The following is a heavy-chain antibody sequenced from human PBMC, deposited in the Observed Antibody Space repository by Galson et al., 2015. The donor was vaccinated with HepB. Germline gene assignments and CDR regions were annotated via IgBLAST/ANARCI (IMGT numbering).Heavy chain of an antibody. Sequence: SLRLSCAASGFTVSSNYMSWVRQAPGKGLEWVSIIYSGTSTYYADPVRGRFTTSRHNFKNTLYLQMNSLRAEDTAVYYCARGPRYYYDSSGPGYFDYWGQGTLVTVSS. CDR3: ARGPRYYYDSSGPGYFDY. D-gene: IGHD3-22*01. V-gene: IGHV3-53*04. J-gene: IGHJ4*02. CDR1: GFTVSSNY. CDR2: IYSGTST.